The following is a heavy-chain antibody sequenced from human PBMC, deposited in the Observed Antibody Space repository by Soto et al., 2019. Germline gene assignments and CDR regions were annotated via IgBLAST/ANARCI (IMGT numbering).Heavy chain of an antibody. CDR3: ARGVGAYYFDY. V-gene: IGHV1-69*01. CDR1: GGTFSNYA. CDR2: IIPIFGTT. J-gene: IGHJ4*02. D-gene: IGHD1-26*01. Sequence: QVQLVQSGAEVKKPGSSVKVSCKASGGTFSNYAITWVRQAPGQGLEWLGGIIPIFGTTDYARKFQGRVTITAAESTSTVFIELSSLTSEDKAVYYCARGVGAYYFDYWGQGTLVTVSS.